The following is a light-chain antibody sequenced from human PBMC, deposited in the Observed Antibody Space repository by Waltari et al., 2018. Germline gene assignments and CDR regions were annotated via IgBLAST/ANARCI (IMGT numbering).Light chain of an antibody. J-gene: IGLJ2*01. Sequence: QSALTQPASVSGSPGQSITFSCTGPFSDVGSYDYVSWYQQLPGRAPKPPFYDVRPRPSGVPDRFSGSKSGSTASLTVSGLQAEDEADYYCSSYGGNTYHLIFGGGTKLTVL. CDR1: FSDVGSYDY. V-gene: IGLV2-14*03. CDR3: SSYGGNTYHLI. CDR2: DVR.